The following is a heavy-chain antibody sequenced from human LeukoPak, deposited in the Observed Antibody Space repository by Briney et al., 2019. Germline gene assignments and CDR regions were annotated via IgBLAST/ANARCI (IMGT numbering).Heavy chain of an antibody. Sequence: GGSLRLSCAASGVTLSTYWIHWVRQAPGKGLVWVSRISYDGSNTNYADSVKGGFTFSRDNDKKKVYLQMKSLRAEDTAVYYCAILTLTPGWGQGTLVTVSS. CDR3: AILTLTPG. J-gene: IGHJ4*02. CDR1: GVTLSTYW. D-gene: IGHD2-8*01. V-gene: IGHV3-74*01. CDR2: ISYDGSNT.